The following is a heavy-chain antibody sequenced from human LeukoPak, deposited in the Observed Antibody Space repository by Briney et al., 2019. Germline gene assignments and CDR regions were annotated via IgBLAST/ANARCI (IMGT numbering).Heavy chain of an antibody. Sequence: SVKVSCKASGGTFSSYAISWVRQAPGQGLEWMGRIILILGIANYAQKFQGRVTITADKSTSTAYMELSSLRSEDTAVYYCARVYYYDSSGYFPDWWGQGTLVTVSS. CDR1: GGTFSSYA. CDR2: IILILGIA. V-gene: IGHV1-69*04. D-gene: IGHD3-22*01. CDR3: ARVYYYDSSGYFPDW. J-gene: IGHJ4*02.